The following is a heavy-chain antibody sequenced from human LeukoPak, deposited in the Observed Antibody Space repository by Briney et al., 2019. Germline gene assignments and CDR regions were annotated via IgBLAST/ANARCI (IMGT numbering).Heavy chain of an antibody. Sequence: PSETLSLTCTVSGGSISSYYWSWIRQPAGKGLEWIGRIYTSGSTNYNPSLQSRVTISVDTSKNQFSLKLSSVTAADTAVYYCASLLSPAAKDLYFDYWGQGTLVTVSS. D-gene: IGHD2-2*01. J-gene: IGHJ4*02. V-gene: IGHV4-4*07. CDR1: GGSISSYY. CDR3: ASLLSPAAKDLYFDY. CDR2: IYTSGST.